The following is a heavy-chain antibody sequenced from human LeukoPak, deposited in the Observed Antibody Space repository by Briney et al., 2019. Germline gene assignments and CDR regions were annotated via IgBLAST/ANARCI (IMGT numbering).Heavy chain of an antibody. CDR3: ARQGLRAFDY. CDR1: GGSISSSSYF. CDR2: IYYSGTT. V-gene: IGHV4-39*01. J-gene: IGHJ4*02. Sequence: SETLSLTCTVSGGSISSSSYFWGWIRQPPGKGLEWIGSIYYSGTTYYNPSLKSRVTISVDTSKNQFSLKLTSVTAADTTMYYCARQGLRAFDYWGQGTLVTVSA. D-gene: IGHD4-17*01.